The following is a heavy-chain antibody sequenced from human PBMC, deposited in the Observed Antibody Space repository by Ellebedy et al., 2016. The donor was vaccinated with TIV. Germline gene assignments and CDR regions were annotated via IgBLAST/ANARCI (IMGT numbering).Heavy chain of an antibody. J-gene: IGHJ3*02. D-gene: IGHD2-15*01. V-gene: IGHV3-21*01. CDR2: ISSSGNYR. Sequence: GESLKISCAASGFTFSDYSMNWVRQAPGKGLDWVSSISSSGNYRYHGDSVKGRFPISRDKAKNSLYLQMNSLRAEDTAVYYCATCSGGSCYSDAFDIWGQGTMVTVSS. CDR1: GFTFSDYS. CDR3: ATCSGGSCYSDAFDI.